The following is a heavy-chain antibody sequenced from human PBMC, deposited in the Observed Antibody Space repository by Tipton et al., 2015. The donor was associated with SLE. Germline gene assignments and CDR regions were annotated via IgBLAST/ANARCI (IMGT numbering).Heavy chain of an antibody. CDR3: AREYQGRFYVNGAFDV. V-gene: IGHV3-7*01. J-gene: IGHJ3*01. Sequence: GSLRLSCTTSRFTFSSNWMSWVRQAPGKGLEWVAHIREDGSEKYYVDFVKGRFTIDRDHAKNSLYLEMNNLRVEDTAVYYCAREYQGRFYVNGAFDVWGQGTMVTVSS. D-gene: IGHD1-26*01. CDR1: RFTFSSNW. CDR2: IREDGSEK.